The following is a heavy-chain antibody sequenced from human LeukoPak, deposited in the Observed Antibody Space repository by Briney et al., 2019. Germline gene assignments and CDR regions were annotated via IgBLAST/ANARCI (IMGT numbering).Heavy chain of an antibody. V-gene: IGHV4-59*08. Sequence: PSETLSLTCTVSGGSISRYYWSWIRQPPGKGLEWIGYIYYSGSTNYNPSLKSRVTISVDTAKNQFSLKLSSVTASDTAVYYCARLACGDCSFDYWGQGTLVTVSS. CDR3: ARLACGDCSFDY. CDR2: IYYSGST. CDR1: GGSISRYY. J-gene: IGHJ4*02. D-gene: IGHD2-21*02.